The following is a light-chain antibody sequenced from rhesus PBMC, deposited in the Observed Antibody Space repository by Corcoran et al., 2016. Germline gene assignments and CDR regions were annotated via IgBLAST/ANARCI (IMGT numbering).Light chain of an antibody. CDR2: AAY. CDR1: QTINYY. J-gene: IGKJ2*01. Sequence: DIQMTQSPSSLSASVGERVTTTCRASQTINYYLAWYQQKPGKVPKLLIYAAYTLQSGVPSRFSGSGSGTVFHFTIRTLQPKDFATVYCPPHNRSPHGFGQATKVAIK. V-gene: IGKV1-44*03. CDR3: PPHNRSPHG.